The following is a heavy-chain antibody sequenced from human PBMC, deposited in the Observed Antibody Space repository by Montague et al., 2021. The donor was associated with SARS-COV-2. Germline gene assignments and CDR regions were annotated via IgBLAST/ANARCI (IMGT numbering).Heavy chain of an antibody. CDR3: TRPLFYYDSSGEGGDY. CDR1: GGSIGSSSYY. CDR2: IYYSGNT. D-gene: IGHD3-22*01. J-gene: IGHJ4*02. Sequence: SETLFLTCTVSGGSIGSSSYYWVWIRQPPGKGLEWIGSIYYSGNTDYNPSLKSRVTISLDTSKNQFSLKLSSVTAADTAVHYCTRPLFYYDSSGEGGDYWGQGALVTVSS. V-gene: IGHV4-39*01.